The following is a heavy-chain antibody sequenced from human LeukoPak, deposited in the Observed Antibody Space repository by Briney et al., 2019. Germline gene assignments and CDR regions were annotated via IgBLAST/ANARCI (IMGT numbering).Heavy chain of an antibody. CDR3: ARGGRYYYCNWLDP. D-gene: IGHD3-10*01. V-gene: IGHV4-31*03. J-gene: IGHJ5*02. CDR2: IYYSGST. Sequence: SETLSLTCTVSGGSISSGGYYWSWIRQHPGKGLEWIGYIYYSGSTYYNPSLKSRVTISVDTSKNQFSLRLGSVTAADTAVYYCARGGRYYYCNWLDPWGQGTLVTVSS. CDR1: GGSISSGGYY.